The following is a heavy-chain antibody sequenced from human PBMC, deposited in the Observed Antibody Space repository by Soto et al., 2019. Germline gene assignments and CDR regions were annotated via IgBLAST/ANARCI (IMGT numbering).Heavy chain of an antibody. Sequence: QVQLQQWGAGLLKPSETLSLTCAVYGGSFSGYYWSWIRQPPGKGLEWIGEINHSGSTNYNPSLKSRGTISVDTSKNQISLKLSSVTAADTAVYYCARVTGRYYYGMDVWGQGTTVTVSS. CDR2: INHSGST. CDR1: GGSFSGYY. V-gene: IGHV4-34*01. CDR3: ARVTGRYYYGMDV. J-gene: IGHJ6*02.